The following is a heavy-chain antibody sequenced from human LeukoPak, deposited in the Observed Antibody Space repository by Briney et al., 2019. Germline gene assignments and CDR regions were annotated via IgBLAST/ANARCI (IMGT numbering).Heavy chain of an antibody. CDR2: IYYSGST. CDR1: GGSISSSSYY. Sequence: SETLSLTCTVSGGSISSSSYYWGWIRQPPGKGLEWIGSIYYSGSTYYNPSLKSRVTISVDTSKNQFSLKLSSVTAADTAVYYCARLIVAAPDWFDPWGQGTLVTVS. J-gene: IGHJ5*02. V-gene: IGHV4-39*01. CDR3: ARLIVAAPDWFDP. D-gene: IGHD2-15*01.